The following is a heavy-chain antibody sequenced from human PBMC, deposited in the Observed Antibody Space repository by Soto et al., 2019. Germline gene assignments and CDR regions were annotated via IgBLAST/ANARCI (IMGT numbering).Heavy chain of an antibody. J-gene: IGHJ6*04. V-gene: IGHV1-18*04. CDR2: SSGRTAKT. CDR3: ARVLGEIILVGIDV. Sequence: QVQLVQSAAEVKKPGASVTGFCKDSVYTCTSYGISWVRQDPGQGLEWMGWSSGRTAKTNYSHNLQGRVTITPDTPTNTGDMELRSFRSEDTAVYYCARVLGEIILVGIDVWGKGTTVTVPP. D-gene: IGHD3-3*01. CDR1: VYTCTSYG.